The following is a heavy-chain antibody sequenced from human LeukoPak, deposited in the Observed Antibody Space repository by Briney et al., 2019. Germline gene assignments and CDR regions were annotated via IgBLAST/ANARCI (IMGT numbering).Heavy chain of an antibody. Sequence: PGGSLRLSCAGSGFTFSTYAMTSVGRAPGKGREGGGSMGGNWGNTYYADSQKGRFTISRDISKNALHLQMNSLRAEDAAVYYCAKIGGYGGYGHYFDLWGRGGLVTVSS. CDR2: MGGNWGNT. CDR1: GFTFSTYA. J-gene: IGHJ2*01. CDR3: AKIGGYGGYGHYFDL. D-gene: IGHD5-12*01. V-gene: IGHV3-23*01.